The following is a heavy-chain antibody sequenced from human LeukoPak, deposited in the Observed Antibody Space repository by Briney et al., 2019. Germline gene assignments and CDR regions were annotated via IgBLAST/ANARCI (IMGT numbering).Heavy chain of an antibody. Sequence: SETLSLTCTVSGGSISSGDYYWSWIRQPPGKGLEWIGYMYYSGSTYYNPSLKSRATISVDTSKNQFSLKLSSVTAADTAVYYCARQTTYYDILTGVISYYYYGMDVWGQGTTVTVSS. V-gene: IGHV4-30-4*01. J-gene: IGHJ6*02. CDR3: ARQTTYYDILTGVISYYYYGMDV. D-gene: IGHD3-9*01. CDR1: GGSISSGDYY. CDR2: MYYSGST.